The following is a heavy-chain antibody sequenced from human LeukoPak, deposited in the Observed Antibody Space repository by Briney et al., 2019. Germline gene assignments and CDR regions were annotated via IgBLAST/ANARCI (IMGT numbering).Heavy chain of an antibody. CDR2: IYYSGST. V-gene: IGHV4-61*01. CDR3: ARSRYYIDY. D-gene: IGHD3-9*01. CDR1: GGSVSSGSYY. J-gene: IGHJ4*02. Sequence: SETLSLTCTVSGGSVSSGSYYWSWIRQPPGTGLEWIGYIYYSGSTNYNPSLKSRVTISVDTSKNQFSLKLSSVTAADTAVYYCARSRYYIDYWGQGTLVTVSS.